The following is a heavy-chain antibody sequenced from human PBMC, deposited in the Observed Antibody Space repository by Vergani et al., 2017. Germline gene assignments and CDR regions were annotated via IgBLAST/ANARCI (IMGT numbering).Heavy chain of an antibody. D-gene: IGHD6-13*01. CDR1: GGSISSSSYY. CDR2: IYYSGST. CDR3: ARVRQRQQLGAFDI. J-gene: IGHJ3*02. V-gene: IGHV4-39*07. Sequence: QLQLQESGPGLVKPSETLSLTCTVSGGSISSSSYYWGWIRQPPGKGLEWIGSIYYSGSTYYNPSLKSRVTISVDTSKNQFSLKLSSVTAADTAVYYCARVRQRQQLGAFDIWGQGTMVTVSS.